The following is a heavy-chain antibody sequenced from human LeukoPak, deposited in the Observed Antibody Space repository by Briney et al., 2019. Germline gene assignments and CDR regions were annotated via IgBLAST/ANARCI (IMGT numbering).Heavy chain of an antibody. J-gene: IGHJ4*02. CDR3: AGDKDYYDSSGYYYNPFDY. Sequence: SVKVSCKASGGTFSSYTTSWVRQAPGQGLEWMGRIIPILGIANYAQKFQGRVTITADKSTSTAYMELSSLRSEDTAVYYCAGDKDYYDSSGYYYNPFDYWGQGTLVTVSS. CDR1: GGTFSSYT. D-gene: IGHD3-22*01. V-gene: IGHV1-69*04. CDR2: IIPILGIA.